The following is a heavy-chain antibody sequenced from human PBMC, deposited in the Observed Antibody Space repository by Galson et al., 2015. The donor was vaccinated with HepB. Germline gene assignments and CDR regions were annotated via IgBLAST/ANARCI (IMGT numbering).Heavy chain of an antibody. J-gene: IGHJ6*02. CDR3: ARGGDRNGYSYYYGMDV. CDR2: ISYHGSNE. D-gene: IGHD5-18*01. Sequence: SCAASGFTFSTYTMHWVRQAPGKGLEWVAVISYHGSNEYYADSVKGRFTISRDNSKNTLYLQMNSLRAEDTAVFYCARGGDRNGYSYYYGMDVWGQGTTVTVSS. CDR1: GFTFSTYT. V-gene: IGHV3-30*04.